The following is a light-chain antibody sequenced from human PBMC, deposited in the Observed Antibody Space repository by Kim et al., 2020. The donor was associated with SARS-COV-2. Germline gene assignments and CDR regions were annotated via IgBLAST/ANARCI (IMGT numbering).Light chain of an antibody. Sequence: EIVMTQSPATLSVSPGERATLSCRASQSVNSNLAWYQQKPGQAPRLLIYRASTRATAIPARFSGSGSGTEFTLTISSLQSEDFAVYYCQQYNNWPLTFGGGTKVDIK. CDR3: QQYNNWPLT. V-gene: IGKV3-15*01. CDR1: QSVNSN. CDR2: RAS. J-gene: IGKJ4*01.